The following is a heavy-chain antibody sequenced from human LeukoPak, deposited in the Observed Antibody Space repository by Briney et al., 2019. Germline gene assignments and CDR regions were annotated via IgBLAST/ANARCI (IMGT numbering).Heavy chain of an antibody. D-gene: IGHD5-18*01. CDR3: VPHINYSYQY. CDR2: ISSDGRNA. J-gene: IGHJ4*02. V-gene: IGHV3-64D*06. Sequence: GGSLRLSCSASGFAFSSSPMHWVRQAPGKTLEYVSAISSDGRNAYYVDSVKGRFTMSRDNSKNTLSLQMSSLRPEDTAVYYCVPHINYSYQYWGRGTQVTVS. CDR1: GFAFSSSP.